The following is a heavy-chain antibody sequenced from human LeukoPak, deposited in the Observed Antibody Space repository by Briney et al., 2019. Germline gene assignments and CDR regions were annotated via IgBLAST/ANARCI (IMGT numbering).Heavy chain of an antibody. J-gene: IGHJ4*02. Sequence: SETLSLTCTVSGYSTSSNYYWGWIRQPPGKGLEWIGSIHHSERAYYNPSLKSRVTISVDPSKNHFSLRVMSVTAAETAVYFCARVSARGGYGDDYFDYWGQGTLVTVSS. D-gene: IGHD4-17*01. CDR3: ARVSARGGYGDDYFDY. V-gene: IGHV4-38-2*02. CDR1: GYSTSSNYY. CDR2: IHHSERA.